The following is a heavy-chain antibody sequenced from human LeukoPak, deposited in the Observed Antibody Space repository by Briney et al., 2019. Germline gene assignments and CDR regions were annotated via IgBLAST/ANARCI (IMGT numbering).Heavy chain of an antibody. J-gene: IGHJ3*02. CDR2: ISGSGGST. Sequence: GGSLRLSCAASGFTFSSYAMSWVRQAPGKGLEWVSAISGSGGSTYYADSVKGRFTISRDNSKNTLYLQMNSLRAEDTAVYYCARLRWDQGAFDIWGQGTTVTVSS. D-gene: IGHD2-21*01. V-gene: IGHV3-23*01. CDR3: ARLRWDQGAFDI. CDR1: GFTFSSYA.